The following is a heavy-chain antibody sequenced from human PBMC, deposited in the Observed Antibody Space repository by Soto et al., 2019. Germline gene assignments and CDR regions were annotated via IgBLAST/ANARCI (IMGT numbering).Heavy chain of an antibody. CDR2: INHSGST. D-gene: IGHD2-2*01. J-gene: IGHJ4*02. V-gene: IGHV4-34*01. Sequence: SETLSLTCAVHGGSFSGYYWSWIRQPPGKGLEWIGEINHSGSTNYNPSLKSRVTISVDTSKNQFSLKLSSVTAADTAVYYCARLVVVPAATPATETDYWGQGTLVTVSS. CDR3: ARLVVVPAATPATETDY. CDR1: GGSFSGYY.